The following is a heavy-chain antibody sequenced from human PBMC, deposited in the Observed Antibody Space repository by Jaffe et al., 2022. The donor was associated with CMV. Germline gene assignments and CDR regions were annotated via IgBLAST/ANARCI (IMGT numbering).Heavy chain of an antibody. CDR1: GFTFSRYW. CDR3: ARDWVGSGWYGGDYFDY. CDR2: IKEDGSEK. Sequence: EVQLVESGGGLVQPGGSLRLSCAASGFTFSRYWMAWVRQAPGKGLEWAANIKEDGSEKNYVDSVKGRFTISRDNAKNSVYLQMNSLRAEDTALYYCARDWVGSGWYGGDYFDYWGQGTLVTVSS. J-gene: IGHJ4*02. D-gene: IGHD6-19*01. V-gene: IGHV3-7*01.